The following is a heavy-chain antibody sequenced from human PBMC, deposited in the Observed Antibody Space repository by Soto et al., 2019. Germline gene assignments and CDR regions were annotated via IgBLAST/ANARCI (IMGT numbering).Heavy chain of an antibody. CDR1: GGNSNSYS. CDR3: ARDWRQMSRGGFFDY. Sequence: QVRLVQSGAEVKKPGSSVKLSYKVSGGNSNSYSIAWVRQAPGQGLQWLGTIVPLSGTPNHAQQFQARVTITADTSTNTAYLELSSLRSEDTANYYCARDWRQMSRGGFFDYWGQGSLVTISS. V-gene: IGHV1-69*06. CDR2: IVPLSGTP. J-gene: IGHJ4*02. D-gene: IGHD3-16*01.